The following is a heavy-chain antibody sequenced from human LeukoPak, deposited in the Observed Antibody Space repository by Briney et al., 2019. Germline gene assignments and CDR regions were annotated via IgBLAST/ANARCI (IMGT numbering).Heavy chain of an antibody. CDR2: INPKNGDT. Sequence: ASVKVSCKASGYTFTGYYIHWVRQAPGQGPEWMGWINPKNGDTNYAQKFQTRVTMTRDTSISTAYMELRRLRSDDTAVFYCARIAGHTLVRARDSWFDPWGQGTLVTVSS. CDR3: ARIAGHTLVRARDSWFDP. CDR1: GYTFTGYY. V-gene: IGHV1-2*02. J-gene: IGHJ5*02. D-gene: IGHD3-10*01.